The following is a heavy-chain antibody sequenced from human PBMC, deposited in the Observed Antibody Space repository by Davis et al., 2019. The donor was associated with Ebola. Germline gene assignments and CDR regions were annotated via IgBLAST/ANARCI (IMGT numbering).Heavy chain of an antibody. CDR1: GGSFSGYY. V-gene: IGHV4-34*01. J-gene: IGHJ4*02. CDR2: INHSGST. D-gene: IGHD3-22*01. CDR3: ARGGYYDSSGYYDFDY. Sequence: PSETLSLTCAVYGGSFSGYYWSWIRQPPGKGLEWIGEINHSGSTNYNPSLKSRVTISVDTSKNQFSLKLSSVTAADMAVYYCARGGYYDSSGYYDFDYWGQGTLVTVSS.